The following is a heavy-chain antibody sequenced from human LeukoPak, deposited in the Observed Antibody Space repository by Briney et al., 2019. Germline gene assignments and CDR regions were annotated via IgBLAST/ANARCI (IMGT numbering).Heavy chain of an antibody. CDR3: ARPSIAARPGGWFDP. D-gene: IGHD6-6*01. V-gene: IGHV4-39*01. J-gene: IGHJ5*02. CDR2: IYYSGST. CDR1: GFTFSSYT. Sequence: GSLRLSCAASGFTFSSYTMNWVRQAPGKGLEWIGSIYYSGSTYYNPSLKSRVTISVDTSKNQFSLKLSSVTAADTAVYYCARPSIAARPGGWFDPWGQGTLVTVSS.